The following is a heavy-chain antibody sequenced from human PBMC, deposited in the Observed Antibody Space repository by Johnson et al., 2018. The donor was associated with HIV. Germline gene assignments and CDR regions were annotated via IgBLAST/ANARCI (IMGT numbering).Heavy chain of an antibody. Sequence: VQLVESGGGLVQPGGSLRLSCAASGFTFSDHYMDWVRQAPGKGLEWVSGISWNSGSIGYADSVKGRFTISRDNAKNSLYLQMNSLRAEDTAVYYCAKQYGSGLTDAFDIWGQGTMVTVSS. CDR1: GFTFSDHY. CDR2: ISWNSGSI. CDR3: AKQYGSGLTDAFDI. J-gene: IGHJ3*02. D-gene: IGHD3-10*01. V-gene: IGHV3-9*01.